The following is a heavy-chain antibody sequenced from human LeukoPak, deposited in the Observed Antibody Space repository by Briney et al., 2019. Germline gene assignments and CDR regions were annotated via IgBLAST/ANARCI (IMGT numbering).Heavy chain of an antibody. CDR3: ARETKYYGSGSYYIGY. J-gene: IGHJ4*02. CDR1: GCTVSSNY. D-gene: IGHD3-10*01. V-gene: IGHV3-53*01. CDR2: IYSGGST. Sequence: AGGSLRLSCAASGCTVSSNYMSWVRQAPGKGLEWVSVIYSGGSTYYADSVKGRFTISRDDAKNTLYLQMNSLRAEDTAVYYCARETKYYGSGSYYIGYWGQGTLVTVSS.